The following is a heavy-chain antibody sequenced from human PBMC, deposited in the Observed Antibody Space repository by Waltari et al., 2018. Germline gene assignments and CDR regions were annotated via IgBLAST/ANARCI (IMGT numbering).Heavy chain of an antibody. D-gene: IGHD3-3*01. V-gene: IGHV4-59*01. CDR1: GGSISSYY. J-gene: IGHJ3*02. CDR2: IYYSGST. CDR3: ARGFGYDFWSGYYAFDI. Sequence: QVQLQESGPGLVKPSETLSLTCTVSGGSISSYYWSWIRQPPGKGLEWIGYIYYSGSTNYNPSLKSRVTISVDTSKNQFSLKLSSVTAADTAVYYCARGFGYDFWSGYYAFDIWGQGTMVTVSS.